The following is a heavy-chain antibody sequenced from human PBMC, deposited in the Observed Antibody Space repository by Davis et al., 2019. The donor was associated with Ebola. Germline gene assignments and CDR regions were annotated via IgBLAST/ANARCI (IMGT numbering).Heavy chain of an antibody. CDR1: GGTFSSYA. V-gene: IGHV1-69*13. CDR2: FIPIFGTA. Sequence: AASVKVSCNASGGTFSSYAISWVRQAPGQGLEWMGGFIPIFGTANYAQKFQGRVTITADESTSTAYMELSSLRSEDTAVYYCARAPGGYSYADWGQGTLVTVSS. D-gene: IGHD5-18*01. CDR3: ARAPGGYSYAD. J-gene: IGHJ4*02.